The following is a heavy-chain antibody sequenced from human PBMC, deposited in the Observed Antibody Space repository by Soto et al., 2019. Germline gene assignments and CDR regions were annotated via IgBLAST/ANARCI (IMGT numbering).Heavy chain of an antibody. CDR2: IYHSGST. J-gene: IGHJ4*02. V-gene: IGHV4-30-2*01. CDR1: GGSISSGDYY. D-gene: IGHD6-19*01. CDR3: ARAGGLGAVAADY. Sequence: SETLSLTCTVSGGSISSGDYYWSWIRQPPGKGLEWIGYIYHSGSTYYNPSLKSRVTISVDRSKSQFSLKLSSVTAADTAVYYCARAGGLGAVAADYWGQGTLVTVSS.